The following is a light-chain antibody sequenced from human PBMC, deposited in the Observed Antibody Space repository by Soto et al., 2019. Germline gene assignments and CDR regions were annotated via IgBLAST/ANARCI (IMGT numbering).Light chain of an antibody. CDR3: SSYATSSTHVV. CDR2: DVS. J-gene: IGLJ2*01. Sequence: QSALTQPASVSGSPGQSITISCTGTSSDVGSYNYVSWYQQYPGKAPKLMIYDVSNRPSGVSHRFSGPKSGNTASLTISGLQAEDEADYFCSSYATSSTHVVFGGGTKLPVL. CDR1: SSDVGSYNY. V-gene: IGLV2-14*01.